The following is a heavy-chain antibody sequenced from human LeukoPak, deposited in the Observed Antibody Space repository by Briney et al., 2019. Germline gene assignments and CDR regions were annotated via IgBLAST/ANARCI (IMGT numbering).Heavy chain of an antibody. D-gene: IGHD3-9*01. J-gene: IGHJ4*02. V-gene: IGHV3-23*01. CDR2: IVGSGGGT. CDR3: SKWGDYDVLTGYYDSDF. Sequence: PGASLRLACAASGFTFSNYAMSWVRQAPGKGLEWVSAIVGSGGGTYYADSVKGRFSISRDNSKNTLFLQMNSLSVEDTALYYCSKWGDYDVLTGYYDSDFWGQGTLVTVSS. CDR1: GFTFSNYA.